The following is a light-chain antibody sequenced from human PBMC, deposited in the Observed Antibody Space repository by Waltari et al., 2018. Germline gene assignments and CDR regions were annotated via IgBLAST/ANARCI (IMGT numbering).Light chain of an antibody. CDR1: SSNHRSHS. J-gene: IGLJ2*01. CDR2: NNN. CDR3: AAWDDSLNGVV. V-gene: IGLV1-44*01. Sequence: QSVLTQPPSASGTPGQRVTIPCSGISSNHRSHSVHWYQQLPGAAPKLLVYNNNQRPSGVPDRFSGSKSGTSASLAISGLQSEDEADYYCAAWDDSLNGVVFGGGTKLTVL.